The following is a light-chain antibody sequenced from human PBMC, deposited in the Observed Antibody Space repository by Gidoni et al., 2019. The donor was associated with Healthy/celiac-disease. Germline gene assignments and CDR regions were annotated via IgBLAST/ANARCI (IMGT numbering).Light chain of an antibody. Sequence: DIQLTQSPSFLSASVGDRVTITCRASQGISSYLAWYQQKPGKAPKLLIYAASTFQSGVPSRFSGSGSGTEFTLTISSLQPEDFATYYCQQLNSYPRGFTFGPGTKVDIK. J-gene: IGKJ3*01. V-gene: IGKV1-9*01. CDR2: AAS. CDR1: QGISSY. CDR3: QQLNSYPRGFT.